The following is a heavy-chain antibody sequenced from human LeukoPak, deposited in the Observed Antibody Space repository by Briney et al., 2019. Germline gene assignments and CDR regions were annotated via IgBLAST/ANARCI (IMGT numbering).Heavy chain of an antibody. CDR1: GGSITSVTYY. D-gene: IGHD3-16*02. CDR2: IFPGGST. V-gene: IGHV4-61*02. Sequence: SETLSLTCTVSGGSITSVTYYWSWIRQPAGKGLEWIGRIFPGGSTNYNPSLKSRVTISVDTSKNLFSLKLSSVTAADTAVYYCARAEEIPYDYVWGSYRSHPYYFDYWGQGTLVTVSS. J-gene: IGHJ4*02. CDR3: ARAEEIPYDYVWGSYRSHPYYFDY.